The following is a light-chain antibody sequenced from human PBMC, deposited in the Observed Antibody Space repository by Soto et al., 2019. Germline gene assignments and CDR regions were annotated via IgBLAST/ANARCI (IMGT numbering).Light chain of an antibody. V-gene: IGKV3-20*01. Sequence: EIVLTQSPGTLSLSPGERATLSCRASQSVSSNYLAWYQQKPGQAPRLLIYGASSRATGIPDRFSGSGSGTVFTLTISRLEPEDLAVYYCQRYGSSPLFTFGPGTKVDIK. CDR3: QRYGSSPLFT. CDR2: GAS. J-gene: IGKJ3*01. CDR1: QSVSSNY.